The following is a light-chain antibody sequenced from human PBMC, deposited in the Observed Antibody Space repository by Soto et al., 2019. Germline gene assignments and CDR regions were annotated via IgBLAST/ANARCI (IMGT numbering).Light chain of an antibody. Sequence: DIQMTQSPSSLSASVGDRVTITCQASQDIGNFLNWYQQKPGKAPKLLIYDASNLQTGVPSRFSGSGSGTQFTFTISSLQPEDSATYYSHQYDNVPHTFGQGTKLEIK. CDR3: HQYDNVPHT. V-gene: IGKV1-33*01. CDR2: DAS. J-gene: IGKJ2*01. CDR1: QDIGNF.